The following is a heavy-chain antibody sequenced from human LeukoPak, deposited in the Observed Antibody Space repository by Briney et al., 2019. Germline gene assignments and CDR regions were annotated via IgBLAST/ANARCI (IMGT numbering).Heavy chain of an antibody. D-gene: IGHD3-22*01. CDR2: IKEDGSEK. CDR1: GFTFSTYW. V-gene: IGHV3-7*01. Sequence: PGGSLRLSCAASGFTFSTYWMSWVRQAPGKGLEWVANIKEDGSEKYYGDSVKGRFTISRDNANNSLYLQMNSLRAEDTAVYYCARDSSGYQWGQGTLVTVSS. CDR3: ARDSSGYQ. J-gene: IGHJ4*02.